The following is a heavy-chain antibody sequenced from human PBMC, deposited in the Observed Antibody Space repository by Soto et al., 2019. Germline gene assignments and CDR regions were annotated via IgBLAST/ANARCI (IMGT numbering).Heavy chain of an antibody. CDR2: IIPIFGTA. CDR3: ARDSSKPIAAASYYYYSGMDV. V-gene: IGHV1-69*13. Sequence: SVKVSCKASGGTFSSYAISWVRQAPGQGLEWMGGIIPIFGTANYAQKFQGRVTITADESTSTAYMELSSLRSEDTAVYYCARDSSKPIAAASYYYYSGMDVWGQGTTVHVSS. J-gene: IGHJ6*02. CDR1: GGTFSSYA. D-gene: IGHD6-13*01.